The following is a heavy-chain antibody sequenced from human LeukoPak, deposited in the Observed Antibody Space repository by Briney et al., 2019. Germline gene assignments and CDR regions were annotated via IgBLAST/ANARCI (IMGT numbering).Heavy chain of an antibody. Sequence: GGSLRLSCAASGFTFSSYAMSWVRQAPGKGLEWVSAISGSGGSTYYADSVKGRFTISRDNSKNTLYLQMNSLRAEDTAVYYCAKGPATSYYYDSSGYSDYWGQGTLVTVSS. CDR3: AKGPATSYYYDSSGYSDY. CDR1: GFTFSSYA. CDR2: ISGSGGST. V-gene: IGHV3-23*01. J-gene: IGHJ4*02. D-gene: IGHD3-22*01.